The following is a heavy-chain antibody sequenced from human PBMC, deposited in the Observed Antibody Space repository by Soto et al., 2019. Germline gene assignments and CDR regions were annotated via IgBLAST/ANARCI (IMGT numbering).Heavy chain of an antibody. CDR1: GITFTYAW. D-gene: IGHD2-21*01. Sequence: EVQLVESGGGLVNPGGSLRLSCAASGITFTYAWMTWVRQAPGRGLEWVGRVKSEAGGGTIDYAAPVKGRFTISRDDSRRMLYLQMTSLKSEDTAVYYCAHIGALHPNDVFSTWGQGTVVTVSS. V-gene: IGHV3-15*01. J-gene: IGHJ3*02. CDR3: AHIGALHPNDVFST. CDR2: VKSEAGGGTI.